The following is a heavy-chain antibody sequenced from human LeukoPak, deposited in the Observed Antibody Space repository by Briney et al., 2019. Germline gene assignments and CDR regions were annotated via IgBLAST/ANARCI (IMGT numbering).Heavy chain of an antibody. CDR2: IKHDGSET. V-gene: IGHV3-7*01. J-gene: IGHJ1*01. D-gene: IGHD2-15*01. CDR1: GFTFRDYW. CDR3: VKARGSYVKYRTFES. Sequence: GGSLRLSCAPSGFTFRDYWMSWVRQAPGKGLEWVANIKHDGSETYYVSSVKGRFTISKDIPKNSLYLQMNNLRTADTAVYYCVKARGSYVKYRTFESWGQGTLVTVSS.